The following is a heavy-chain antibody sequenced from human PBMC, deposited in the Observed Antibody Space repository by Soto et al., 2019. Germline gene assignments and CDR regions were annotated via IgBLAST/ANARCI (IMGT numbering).Heavy chain of an antibody. D-gene: IGHD3-16*01. CDR3: ARVSSWGFDY. Sequence: SETLSLTCAVYGGSFSGYYWSWIRQPPGKGLEWIGEINHSGSTNYNPSLKSRVTISVDTSKNQFSLKLSSVTAADTAVYYCARVSSWGFDYWSQGTLVTVSS. J-gene: IGHJ4*02. CDR2: INHSGST. V-gene: IGHV4-34*01. CDR1: GGSFSGYY.